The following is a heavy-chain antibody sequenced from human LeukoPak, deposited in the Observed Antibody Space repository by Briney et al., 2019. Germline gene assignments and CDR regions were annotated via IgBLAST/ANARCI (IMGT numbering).Heavy chain of an antibody. V-gene: IGHV1-46*01. CDR2: INPSGGST. CDR3: ARDGVVDTAMVFDY. D-gene: IGHD5-18*01. CDR1: GYTFSSYY. Sequence: ASVKVSCKASGYTFSSYYIHWVRQAPGQGLEWMGKINPSGGSTRYAHKFQGRITMTRDTSTSTVYMELNSLRSEDTAVYYCARDGVVDTAMVFDYWGQGTLVTVSS. J-gene: IGHJ4*02.